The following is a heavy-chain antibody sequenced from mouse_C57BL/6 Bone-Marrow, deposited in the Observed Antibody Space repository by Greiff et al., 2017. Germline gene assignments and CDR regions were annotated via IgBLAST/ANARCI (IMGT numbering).Heavy chain of an antibody. V-gene: IGHV1-81*01. CDR3: ASPLYGSSPAWFAY. Sequence: SGAELARPGASVKLSCKASGYTFTSYGISWVKQRTGQGLEWIGEIYPRSGNTYYNEKFKGKATLTADKSSSTAYMELRSLTSEDSAVYFCASPLYGSSPAWFAYWGQGTLVTVSA. CDR1: GYTFTSYG. J-gene: IGHJ3*01. D-gene: IGHD1-1*01. CDR2: IYPRSGNT.